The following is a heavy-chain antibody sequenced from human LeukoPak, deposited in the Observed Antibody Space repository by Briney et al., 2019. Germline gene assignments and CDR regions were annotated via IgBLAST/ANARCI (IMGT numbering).Heavy chain of an antibody. CDR2: IYYSGST. J-gene: IGHJ4*02. D-gene: IGHD6-19*01. Sequence: SETLSLTCTVSGASISSSSYYWGWIRQPPGKGLEWIGSIYYSGSTYYNPSLKSRVTISVDTPKNQFSLKLSSVTAADTAVYYCARNSVAGDFDYWGQGTLVTVSS. CDR1: GASISSSSYY. V-gene: IGHV4-39*01. CDR3: ARNSVAGDFDY.